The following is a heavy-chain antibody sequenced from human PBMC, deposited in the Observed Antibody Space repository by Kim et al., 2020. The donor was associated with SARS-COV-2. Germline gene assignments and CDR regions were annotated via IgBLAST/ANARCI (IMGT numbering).Heavy chain of an antibody. J-gene: IGHJ3*02. V-gene: IGHV4-31*02. D-gene: IGHD3-22*01. CDR3: ARAPITMLVVVQAFDI. Sequence: GRECSGESYYSASTYYHPSLKRRVTIALDTSKNQVSQKLSSVAAADTAGYYWARAPITMLVVVQAFDIWGPGAMVTVSS. CDR2: SYYSAST.